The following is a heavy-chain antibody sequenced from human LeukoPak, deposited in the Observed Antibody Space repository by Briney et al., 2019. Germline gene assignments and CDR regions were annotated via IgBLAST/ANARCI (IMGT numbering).Heavy chain of an antibody. J-gene: IGHJ5*02. Sequence: GGSLRLSCAASGFTFSSYSMNWVRQAPGKGLEWVSYISSSSSTIYYADSVKGRFTISRDNAKNSLYLQMNSLRAEDTAIYYCAKVPRQHDNWFDPWGQGTLVTVSS. CDR2: ISSSSSTI. CDR1: GFTFSSYS. CDR3: AKVPRQHDNWFDP. D-gene: IGHD3-9*01. V-gene: IGHV3-48*01.